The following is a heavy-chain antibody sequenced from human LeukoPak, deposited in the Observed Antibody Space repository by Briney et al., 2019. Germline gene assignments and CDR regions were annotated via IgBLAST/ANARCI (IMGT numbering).Heavy chain of an antibody. CDR3: ARDPLGYDSSGYSAFDI. Sequence: SETLSLTCTVSGGSMTTRNYYWRWLRQSPGKGLEWIGNKYYSSSTYYNPSLKRRVSISVDTTIYQFSLSFSSVTAAETAVYYCARDPLGYDSSGYSAFDIWGQGTMVTVSS. V-gene: IGHV4-39*07. D-gene: IGHD3-22*01. J-gene: IGHJ3*02. CDR2: KYYSSST. CDR1: GGSMTTRNYY.